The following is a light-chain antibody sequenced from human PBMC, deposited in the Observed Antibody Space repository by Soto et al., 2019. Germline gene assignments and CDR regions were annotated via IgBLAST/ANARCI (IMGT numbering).Light chain of an antibody. CDR2: EVS. J-gene: IGLJ1*01. CDR3: CSWTSSSTYV. Sequence: QSALTQPPSVSGSPGQSVAISCTGTSSDVGSYNRVSWYQQPPGTAPKLIISEVSNRPSGVPDRFSGSKSGNTASLTIPGLQAEDEADYYCCSWTSSSTYVFGTGTKLTVL. V-gene: IGLV2-18*02. CDR1: SSDVGSYNR.